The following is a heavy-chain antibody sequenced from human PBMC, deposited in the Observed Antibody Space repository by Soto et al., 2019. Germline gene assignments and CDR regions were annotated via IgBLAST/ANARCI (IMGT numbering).Heavy chain of an antibody. D-gene: IGHD6-13*01. V-gene: IGHV1-69*13. Sequence: SVKVSCKASGGTFSSYAISWVRQAPGQGLEWMGGIIPIFGTANYAQKFQGRVTITADESTSTAYMELSSLRSEDTAVYYCASSRAAAGTWVGSVGEFDPWGQGTLVTVSS. CDR3: ASSRAAAGTWVGSVGEFDP. CDR2: IIPIFGTA. CDR1: GGTFSSYA. J-gene: IGHJ5*02.